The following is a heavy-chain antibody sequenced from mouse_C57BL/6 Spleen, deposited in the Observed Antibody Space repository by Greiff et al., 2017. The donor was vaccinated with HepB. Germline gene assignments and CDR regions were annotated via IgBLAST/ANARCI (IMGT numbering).Heavy chain of an antibody. D-gene: IGHD2-1*01. CDR3: ARGNFYAMDC. J-gene: IGHJ4*01. CDR2: ISSGSSTI. V-gene: IGHV5-17*01. CDR1: GFTFSDYG. Sequence: EVKLVESGGGLVKPGGSLKLSCAASGFTFSDYGMHWVRQAPEKGLEWVAYISSGSSTIYYADTVKGRFTISRDNAKNTLFLQMTTLRSEDTAVYYCARGNFYAMDCWGQGPSVTVSS.